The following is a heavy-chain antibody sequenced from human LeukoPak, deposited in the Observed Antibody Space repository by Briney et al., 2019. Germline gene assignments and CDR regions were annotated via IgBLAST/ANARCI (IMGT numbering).Heavy chain of an antibody. Sequence: GGSLRLSCAASGFTFDDYAMHRVRQAPGKGLEWVSGISWNSGSIGYADSVKGRFTISRDNAKNSLYLQMNSLRAEDMALYYCAKGARGTYYYYMDVWGKGTTVTVSS. V-gene: IGHV3-9*03. CDR1: GFTFDDYA. D-gene: IGHD3-10*01. CDR3: AKGARGTYYYYMDV. J-gene: IGHJ6*03. CDR2: ISWNSGSI.